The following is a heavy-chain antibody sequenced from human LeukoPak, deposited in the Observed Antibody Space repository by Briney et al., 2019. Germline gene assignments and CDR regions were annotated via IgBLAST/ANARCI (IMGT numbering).Heavy chain of an antibody. J-gene: IGHJ4*02. CDR3: ARDGGGGLDY. Sequence: GGSLRLSCAASGFTFSNYNMNWVRQAPGKGLEWVSCISISSNYIYYPDSVKGRFTISRDNAKNSLYLRMNSHSAEDTAVYYCARDGGGGLDYWGQGTLVTVSS. CDR1: GFTFSNYN. D-gene: IGHD2-15*01. CDR2: ISISSNYI. V-gene: IGHV3-21*01.